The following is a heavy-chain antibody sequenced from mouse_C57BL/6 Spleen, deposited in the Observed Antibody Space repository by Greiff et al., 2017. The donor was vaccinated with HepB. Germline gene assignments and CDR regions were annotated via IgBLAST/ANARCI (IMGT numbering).Heavy chain of an antibody. CDR1: GYTFTSYW. J-gene: IGHJ2*01. CDR2: IYPGSGST. V-gene: IGHV1-55*01. CDR3: ARRRGRGDY. Sequence: QVHVKQPGAELVKPGASVKMSCKASGYTFTSYWITWVKQRPGQGLEWIGDIYPGSGSTNYNEKFKSKATLTVDTSSSTAYMQLSSLTSEDSAVYYCARRRGRGDYWGQGTTLTVSS. D-gene: IGHD3-3*01.